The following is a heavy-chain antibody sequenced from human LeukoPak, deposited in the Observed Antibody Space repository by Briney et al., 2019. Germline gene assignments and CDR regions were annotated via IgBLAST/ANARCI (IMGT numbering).Heavy chain of an antibody. Sequence: GGSLRLSCAASAFTFSSYWMSWVRQAPGKGLEWVVVISYDGSNNYYADSVKGRFTISRDNSKKTMYLQMNSMGAEDTAVYYCAIDHVLAAAGTFDYWGQGTLVTVSS. CDR3: AIDHVLAAAGTFDY. D-gene: IGHD6-13*01. CDR1: AFTFSSYW. CDR2: ISYDGSNN. V-gene: IGHV3-30-3*01. J-gene: IGHJ4*02.